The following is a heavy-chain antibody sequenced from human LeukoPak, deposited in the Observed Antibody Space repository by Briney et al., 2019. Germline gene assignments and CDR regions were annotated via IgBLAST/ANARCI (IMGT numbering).Heavy chain of an antibody. V-gene: IGHV3-48*01. CDR2: IDARSGIT. CDR3: ARTYDFGRGPPGDAFDN. CDR1: GFIFSRDS. J-gene: IGHJ3*02. D-gene: IGHD3-3*01. Sequence: GGSLRLSCAASGFIFSRDSMNWVRQAPGKGPEWVSYIDARSGITYYADSVQGRFTLSRDNARESVFLQMDSLRVDDTAVYYCARTYDFGRGPPGDAFDNWGPGTWVIVSS.